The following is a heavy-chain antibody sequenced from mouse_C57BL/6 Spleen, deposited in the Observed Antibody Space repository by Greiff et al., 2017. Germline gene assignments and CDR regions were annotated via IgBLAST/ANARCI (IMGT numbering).Heavy chain of an antibody. CDR2: IDPETGGT. Sequence: VKLMESGAELVRPGASVTLSCKASGYTFTDYEMHWVKQTPVHGLEWIGAIDPETGGTAYNQKFKGKAILTADKSSSTAYMELRSLTSEDSAVYYCTRGNYGNYVWFAYWGQGTLVTVSA. CDR3: TRGNYGNYVWFAY. J-gene: IGHJ3*01. V-gene: IGHV1-15*01. D-gene: IGHD2-1*01. CDR1: GYTFTDYE.